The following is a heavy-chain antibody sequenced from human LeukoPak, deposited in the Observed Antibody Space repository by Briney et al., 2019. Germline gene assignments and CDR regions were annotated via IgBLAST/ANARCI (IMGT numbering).Heavy chain of an antibody. CDR3: ARHYTRAGTSDY. CDR2: IYYSGST. V-gene: IGHV4-59*08. Sequence: PSETLSLTCTVSGGSISSYYWSWIRQPQGKGLELNGYIYYSGSTNYNPSLKSRVTISVDTSKNQFSLKLSFVTAADTAVYYCARHYTRAGTSDYWGQGTLVTVSS. D-gene: IGHD1-14*01. J-gene: IGHJ4*02. CDR1: GGSISSYY.